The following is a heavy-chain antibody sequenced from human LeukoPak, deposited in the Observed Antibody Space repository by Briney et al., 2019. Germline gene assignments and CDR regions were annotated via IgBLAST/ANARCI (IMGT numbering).Heavy chain of an antibody. CDR3: ARSHDYGDAFDI. V-gene: IGHV3-21*01. J-gene: IGHJ3*02. CDR2: ISSSSSYI. Sequence: GGSLRLSCAASGFTFSSYSMNWVRQAPGKGLEWVSSISSSSSYIYYADSVKGRFTISRDNAKNSLYLQMNSLRAEDTAVYYCARSHDYGDAFDIWGQGTMVTVSS. CDR1: GFTFSSYS. D-gene: IGHD4-17*01.